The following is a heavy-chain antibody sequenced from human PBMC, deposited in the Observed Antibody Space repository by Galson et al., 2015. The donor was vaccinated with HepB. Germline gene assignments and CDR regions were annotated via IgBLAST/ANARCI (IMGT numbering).Heavy chain of an antibody. CDR2: SSAYRDKA. J-gene: IGHJ5*02. CDR3: VRDWSCIGRNCVDCFDP. D-gene: IGHD2-15*01. V-gene: IGHV1-18*04. Sequence: SVKVSCKASGYSFSNYGISWVRQAPGQGLEWLGWSSAYRDKANYAQIVQGRVTMTTDTSTSTAYMELRSLTSDDTAMYYCVRDWSCIGRNCVDCFDPWGQGTLVTVSS. CDR1: GYSFSNYG.